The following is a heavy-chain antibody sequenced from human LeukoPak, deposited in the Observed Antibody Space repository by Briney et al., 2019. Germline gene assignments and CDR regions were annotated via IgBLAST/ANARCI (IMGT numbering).Heavy chain of an antibody. V-gene: IGHV4-38-2*02. CDR2: IYHSGTT. D-gene: IGHD2-21*02. CDR3: ARSLTSDCGGDCYSPGHYYYYYVDV. J-gene: IGHJ6*03. Sequence: TSETLSLTCTVSGYSIRSGYYWSWIRPPPGKGLEWIGSIYHSGTTHYNPSLKNRVTISVDTSKNQFSLKLSSVTAADTAVYYCARSLTSDCGGDCYSPGHYYYYYVDVWGKGTTVTVSS. CDR1: GYSIRSGYY.